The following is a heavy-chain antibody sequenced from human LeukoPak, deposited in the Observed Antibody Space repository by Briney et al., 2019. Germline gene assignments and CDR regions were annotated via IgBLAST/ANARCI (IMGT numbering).Heavy chain of an antibody. CDR3: AKDLAASRIAVAGPGGFDY. Sequence: GGSLRLSCAASGFTFSSYAMSWVRQAPGKGLEWVSAISGSGGSTYYADSVKGRFTISRDNSKNTLYLQMNSLRAEDTAVYYCAKDLAASRIAVAGPGGFDYWGQGTLVTVSS. CDR2: ISGSGGST. CDR1: GFTFSSYA. J-gene: IGHJ4*02. V-gene: IGHV3-23*01. D-gene: IGHD6-19*01.